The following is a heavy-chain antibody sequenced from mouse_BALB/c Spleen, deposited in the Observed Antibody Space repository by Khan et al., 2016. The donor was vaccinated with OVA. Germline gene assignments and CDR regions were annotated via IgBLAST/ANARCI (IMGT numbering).Heavy chain of an antibody. CDR2: IDPFSGGT. CDR1: GYSFTSYY. CDR3: TRQGYVAWFTY. D-gene: IGHD2-2*01. V-gene: IGHV1S135*01. J-gene: IGHJ3*01. Sequence: EVQLQQSGPELMKPGASVKISCKASGYSFTSYYIHWVIQSHGKSPEWIGYIDPFSGGTTYNQKFKGKATLTADKSSSTAYIHLSNLPSEDSAGYYCTRQGYVAWFTYWGQGTLVTVSA.